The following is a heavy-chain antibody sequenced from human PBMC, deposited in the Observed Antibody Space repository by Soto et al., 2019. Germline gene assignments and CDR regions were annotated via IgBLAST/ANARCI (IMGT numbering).Heavy chain of an antibody. Sequence: SETLSLTCAVSGGSISSSNWWSWVRQPPGKGLEWIGEIYHSGSTNYNPSLKSRVTISVDKSKNQFSLKLSSVTAADTAVYYCARVSPKYDILTGRWFDPWGQGTLVTVSS. V-gene: IGHV4-4*02. CDR1: GGSISSSNW. CDR3: ARVSPKYDILTGRWFDP. J-gene: IGHJ5*02. CDR2: IYHSGST. D-gene: IGHD3-9*01.